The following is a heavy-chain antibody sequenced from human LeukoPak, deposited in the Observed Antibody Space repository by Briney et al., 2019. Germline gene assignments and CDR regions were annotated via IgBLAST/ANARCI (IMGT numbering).Heavy chain of an antibody. D-gene: IGHD2-15*01. V-gene: IGHV1-69*04. Sequence: EASVTVSCKASGGTFSIYAISWVRQAPGQGLEWMGRIILILGIANYAQKFQGRVTITADKSTSTAYMELSSLRSEDTAVYYCAREQVAAQNFDYWGQGTLVTVSS. CDR3: AREQVAAQNFDY. CDR1: GGTFSIYA. CDR2: IILILGIA. J-gene: IGHJ4*02.